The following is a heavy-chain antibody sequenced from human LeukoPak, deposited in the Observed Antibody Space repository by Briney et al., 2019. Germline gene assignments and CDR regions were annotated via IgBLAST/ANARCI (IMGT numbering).Heavy chain of an antibody. CDR3: ARCLQIKKIYGSGNIYWFDP. V-gene: IGHV4-34*01. Sequence: PSEILSLTCAVYGGSFSGYYWSWIRQPPGKGLEWIWEINHSGSTNYIPSLKSRVTISVDTSKNQFSLKLSSVTAADTAVYYCARCLQIKKIYGSGNIYWFDPWGQGTLVTVSS. CDR1: GGSFSGYY. D-gene: IGHD3-10*01. J-gene: IGHJ5*02. CDR2: INHSGST.